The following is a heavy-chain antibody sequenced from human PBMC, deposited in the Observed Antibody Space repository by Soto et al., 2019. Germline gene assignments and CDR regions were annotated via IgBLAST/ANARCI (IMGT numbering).Heavy chain of an antibody. CDR3: AREGVRGMDV. CDR2: MNANSANT. V-gene: IGHV1-8*01. J-gene: IGHJ6*02. D-gene: IGHD3-16*01. CDR1: GYTFTSYD. Sequence: QVQLVQSGAEVKKPGASVKVSCKASGYTFTSYDINWVRQATGQGLEWMGWMNANSANTGYAQKFQGSVTMNRNTSIGTAYMELGSLRSADTAVYYCAREGVRGMDVWGQGTTVTVS.